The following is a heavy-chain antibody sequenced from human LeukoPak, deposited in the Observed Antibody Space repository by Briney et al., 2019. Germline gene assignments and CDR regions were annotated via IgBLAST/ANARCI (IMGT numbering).Heavy chain of an antibody. J-gene: IGHJ4*02. CDR3: AKVRVTYCVTTTCYGDFDF. CDR1: GFTFSAYV. CDR2: IWYDGGNK. D-gene: IGHD2-21*01. V-gene: IGHV3-33*06. Sequence: PGGSLRLSCAASGFTFSAYVMHWVRQAPGEGLEWVAIIWYDGGNKYYADSVKGRFTISRDDSKNTLHLQMNNLRAEDAAVYYCAKVRVTYCVTTTCYGDFDFWGQGTLVTAAS.